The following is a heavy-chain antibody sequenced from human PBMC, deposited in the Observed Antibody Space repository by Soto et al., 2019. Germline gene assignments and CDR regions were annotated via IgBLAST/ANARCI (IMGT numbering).Heavy chain of an antibody. D-gene: IGHD3-9*01. CDR3: ARVGGFYDILTGPFDH. J-gene: IGHJ4*02. V-gene: IGHV3-30-3*01. CDR1: GFIFTSYA. Sequence: GGSLRLSCAASGFIFTSYAMHWVRQAPGKGLEWVAIISYDGSNKDYADSVRGRFTISRDNSKNTVYLQMNSLTAEDAAVYYCARVGGFYDILTGPFDHWGQGALVTSPQ. CDR2: ISYDGSNK.